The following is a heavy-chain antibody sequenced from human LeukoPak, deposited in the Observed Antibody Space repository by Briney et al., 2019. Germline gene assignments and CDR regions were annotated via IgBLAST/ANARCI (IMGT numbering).Heavy chain of an antibody. CDR3: ASYCSSTSCYTPPYYYYGMDV. J-gene: IGHJ6*02. CDR1: GFTFSSYA. V-gene: IGHV3-23*01. CDR2: ISGSGGST. Sequence: GGSLRLSCAASGFTFSSYAMSWVRQAPGKGLEWVSAISGSGGSTYYADSVKGRFTISRDNSKNTLYLQMNSLRAEDTAVYYCASYCSSTSCYTPPYYYYGMDVWGQGTTVTVSS. D-gene: IGHD2-2*02.